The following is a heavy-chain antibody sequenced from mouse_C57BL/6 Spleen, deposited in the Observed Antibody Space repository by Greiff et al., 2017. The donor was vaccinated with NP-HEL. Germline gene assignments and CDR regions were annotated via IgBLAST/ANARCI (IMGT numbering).Heavy chain of an antibody. CDR1: GFSLTSYG. D-gene: IGHD1-1*01. CDR3: ARHRHYGSSYEAMDY. Sequence: VHLVESGPGLVAPSQSLSITCTVSGFSLTSYGVHWVRQPPGKGLEWLVVIWSDGSTTYNSALKSRLSISKDNSKSQVFLKMNSLQTDDTAMYYCARHRHYGSSYEAMDYWGQGTSVTVSS. V-gene: IGHV2-6-1*01. CDR2: IWSDGST. J-gene: IGHJ4*01.